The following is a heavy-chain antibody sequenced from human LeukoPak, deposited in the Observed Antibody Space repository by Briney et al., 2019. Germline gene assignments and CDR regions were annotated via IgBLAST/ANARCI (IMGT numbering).Heavy chain of an antibody. D-gene: IGHD3-22*01. Sequence: GGSLRLSCAASGFTVSSNYMSWVRQAPGKGLEWVSVIYSGGNTYYADSVKGRFTISRDHPKNMMYLQMNSLRAEDTAVYYCAREGVLDSSGYNDAFDMWGHGTMVTVSS. CDR2: IYSGGNT. CDR3: AREGVLDSSGYNDAFDM. J-gene: IGHJ3*02. CDR1: GFTVSSNY. V-gene: IGHV3-53*01.